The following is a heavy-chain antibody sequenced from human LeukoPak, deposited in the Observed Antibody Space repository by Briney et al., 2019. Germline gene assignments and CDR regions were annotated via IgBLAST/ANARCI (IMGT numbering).Heavy chain of an antibody. D-gene: IGHD3-9*01. CDR3: ARLVRYFDWSTTSYYFDY. Sequence: HPGGSLRLSCAASGFTFDDYGMSWVRQAPGKGLEWVSYISSSGSTIYYADSVKGRFTISRDNAKNSLYLQMNSLRAEDTAVYYCARLVRYFDWSTTSYYFDYWGQGTLVTVSS. CDR1: GFTFDDYG. CDR2: ISSSGSTI. J-gene: IGHJ4*02. V-gene: IGHV3-48*04.